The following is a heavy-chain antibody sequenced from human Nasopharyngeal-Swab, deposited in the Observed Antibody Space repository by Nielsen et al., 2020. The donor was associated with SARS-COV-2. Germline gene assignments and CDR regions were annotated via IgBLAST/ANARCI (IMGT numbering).Heavy chain of an antibody. J-gene: IGHJ4*02. CDR2: ISSSGSTI. V-gene: IGHV3-11*01. CDR1: GFTFSDYY. Sequence: GESLKISCAASGFTFSDYYMSWIRQAPGKGLEWVSYISSSGSTIYYADSVKGRFTISRDNAKNSLYLQMNSLRAEDTALYYCAKDIGAGIDYWGQGTLVTVSS. D-gene: IGHD3-3*01. CDR3: AKDIGAGIDY.